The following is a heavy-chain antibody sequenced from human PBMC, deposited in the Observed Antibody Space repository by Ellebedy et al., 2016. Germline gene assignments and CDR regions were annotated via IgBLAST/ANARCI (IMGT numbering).Heavy chain of an antibody. CDR1: GYTFTSYY. J-gene: IGHJ6*02. D-gene: IGHD2-21*02. CDR3: AAAYCGGDCYGTYYYYYGMDV. Sequence: ASVKVSCXASGYTFTSYYMHWVRQAPGQGLEWMGWIRVYNGDSNYAQKLQGRVSLTTDTSTSTAYMELRSLGSDDTAVYYCAAAYCGGDCYGTYYYYYGMDVWGHGTTVTVSS. V-gene: IGHV1-18*04. CDR2: IRVYNGDS.